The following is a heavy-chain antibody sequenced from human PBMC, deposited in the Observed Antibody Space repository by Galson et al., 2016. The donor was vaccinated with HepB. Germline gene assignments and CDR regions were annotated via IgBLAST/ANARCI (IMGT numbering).Heavy chain of an antibody. CDR2: IRHGFSTT. CDR1: GYTITNNW. D-gene: IGHD1-1*01. CDR3: ASERDGKFFFDY. V-gene: IGHV5-51*01. J-gene: IGHJ4*02. Sequence: QSGAEVKKPGESLKISCKGSGYTITNNWIGWVRQLPGKGLEWMGLIRHGFSTTYHSPYLQGQVTISADKSLKIAYQQWSSLRASDNGFDFCASERDGKFFFDYWAQGTLVTVSS.